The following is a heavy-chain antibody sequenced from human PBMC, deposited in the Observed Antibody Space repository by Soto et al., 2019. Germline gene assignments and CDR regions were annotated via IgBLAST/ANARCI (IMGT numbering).Heavy chain of an antibody. D-gene: IGHD3-3*01. J-gene: IGHJ4*02. CDR2: TYYRSKWYN. CDR3: ARDRHQPMERHGFDY. V-gene: IGHV6-1*01. CDR1: GDSVSSNSAA. Sequence: SQTLSLTCAISGDSVSSNSAAWNWIRQSPSRGLEWLGRTYYRSKWYNDYAVSVKSRITINPDTSKNQFSLQLISVTPEDTSLYYCARDRHQPMERHGFDYWGQGTLVTVSS.